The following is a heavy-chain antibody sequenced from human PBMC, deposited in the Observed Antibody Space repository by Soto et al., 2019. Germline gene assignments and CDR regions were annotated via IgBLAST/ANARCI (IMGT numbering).Heavy chain of an antibody. Sequence: PGESLKISCKGSGYSFTSYWIGWVRQMPGKGLEWMGIIYPGDSDTRYSPSFQGQVTISADKSISTAYLQWSSLKASDTGMYFCAKYTQTTYCSGGSCSTSTRIDYWGQGTLVTVSS. V-gene: IGHV5-51*01. CDR1: GYSFTSYW. D-gene: IGHD2-15*01. J-gene: IGHJ4*02. CDR2: IYPGDSDT. CDR3: AKYTQTTYCSGGSCSTSTRIDY.